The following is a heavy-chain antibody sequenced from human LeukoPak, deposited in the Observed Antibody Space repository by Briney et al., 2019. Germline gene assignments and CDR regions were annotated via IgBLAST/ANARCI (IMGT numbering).Heavy chain of an antibody. CDR1: GFTFSSYA. J-gene: IGHJ4*02. Sequence: GGSLRLSCAASGFTFSSYAMSWVRQAPGKGLEWVSAISGSGGSTYYADSVKGRFTISRDNSKNTLYLQMNSLRAEDTAVYYCAKDQSSLLYCYDSSGYFDYWGQGTLVTVSS. V-gene: IGHV3-23*01. D-gene: IGHD3-22*01. CDR3: AKDQSSLLYCYDSSGYFDY. CDR2: ISGSGGST.